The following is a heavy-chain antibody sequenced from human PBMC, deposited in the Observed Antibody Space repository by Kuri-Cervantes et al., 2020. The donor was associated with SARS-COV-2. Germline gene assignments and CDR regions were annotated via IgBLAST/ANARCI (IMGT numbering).Heavy chain of an antibody. J-gene: IGHJ6*02. CDR3: ARDLIAAAGQYYYYGMDV. D-gene: IGHD6-13*01. CDR2: IYTSGST. V-gene: IGHV4-4*07. Sequence: SETLSLTCTVSGGSISSYYWSWIRQPAGKGLEWIGRIYTSGSTNYNPFLKSRVTMSVDTSKDQFSLKLSSVTAADTAVYYCARDLIAAAGQYYYYGMDVWGQGATVTVSS. CDR1: GGSISSYY.